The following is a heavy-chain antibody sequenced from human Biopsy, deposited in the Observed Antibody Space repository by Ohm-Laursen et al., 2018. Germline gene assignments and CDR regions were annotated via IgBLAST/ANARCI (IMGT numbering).Heavy chain of an antibody. V-gene: IGHV3-23*01. D-gene: IGHD3-9*01. J-gene: IGHJ4*02. CDR3: ARHLRYNDY. CDR2: ITTDSGRI. CDR1: GFNLSDG. Sequence: SLRLSCAASGFNLSDGMIWVRQAPGKGLEWVSSITTDSGRIFYADSVRGRFTISRDNSKNTLYLQMNSLRAEDTAEYYCARHLRYNDYWGQGTLVTVSS.